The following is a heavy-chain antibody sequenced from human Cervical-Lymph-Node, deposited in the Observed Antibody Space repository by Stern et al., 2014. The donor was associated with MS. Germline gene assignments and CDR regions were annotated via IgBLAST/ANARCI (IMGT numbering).Heavy chain of an antibody. CDR3: ARDGTNGYFDY. Sequence: VQLVQSGAEVRKPGASVKVSCEASGYAFSSYAINWVRQAPGQRLEWMGWISVGDGYTKYSQTLQGRVTFTRDTSTSTAYMELSSLGSEDTAVFYCARDGTNGYFDYWGQGTLVTVSS. V-gene: IGHV1-3*01. J-gene: IGHJ4*02. D-gene: IGHD2-8*01. CDR2: ISVGDGYT. CDR1: GYAFSSYA.